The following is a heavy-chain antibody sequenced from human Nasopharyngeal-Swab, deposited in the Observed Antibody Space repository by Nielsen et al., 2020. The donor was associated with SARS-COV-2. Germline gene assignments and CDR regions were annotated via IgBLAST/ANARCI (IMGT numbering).Heavy chain of an antibody. J-gene: IGHJ2*01. CDR2: IKQDGSEK. Sequence: GAALKISCAASGFTFSSYWMSWVRQAPGKGLEWVANIKQDGSEKYYVDSVKGRFTISRDNAKNSLYLQMNSLRAEDTAVYYCARPGGTTFNWNDLGWYFDLWGRGTLVTVSS. CDR3: ARPGGTTFNWNDLGWYFDL. CDR1: GFTFSSYW. V-gene: IGHV3-7*03. D-gene: IGHD1-1*01.